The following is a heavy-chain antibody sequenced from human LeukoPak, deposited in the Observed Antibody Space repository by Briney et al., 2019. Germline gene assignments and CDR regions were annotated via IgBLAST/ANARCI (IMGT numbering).Heavy chain of an antibody. Sequence: ASVKVSCKASGYTFTSYGISWVRQAPGQGLEWMGWISAYNGNTNYAQKLQGRVTMTTDTSTSTAYMELRSLRSDDTAVYYCARDRALVVVISEAPGDAFDIWGQGTMVTVSS. CDR2: ISAYNGNT. V-gene: IGHV1-18*01. J-gene: IGHJ3*02. CDR1: GYTFTSYG. D-gene: IGHD3-22*01. CDR3: ARDRALVVVISEAPGDAFDI.